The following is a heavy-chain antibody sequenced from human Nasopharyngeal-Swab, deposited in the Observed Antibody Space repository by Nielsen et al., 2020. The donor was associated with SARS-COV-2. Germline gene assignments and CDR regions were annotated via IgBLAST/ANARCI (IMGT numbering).Heavy chain of an antibody. CDR3: ASAEGRTGYYYYMDV. CDR1: GGTFSSYA. Sequence: SAKVSCKASGGTFSSYAISWVRQAPGQGLEWMGGIIPIFGTANYAQKFQGRVTITADESTSTAYMELSSLRSEDTAVYYCASAEGRTGYYYYMDVWGKGTTVTVSS. V-gene: IGHV1-69*13. CDR2: IIPIFGTA. D-gene: IGHD3/OR15-3a*01. J-gene: IGHJ6*03.